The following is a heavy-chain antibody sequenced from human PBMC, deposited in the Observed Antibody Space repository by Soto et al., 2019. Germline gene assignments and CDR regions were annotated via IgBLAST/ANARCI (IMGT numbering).Heavy chain of an antibody. CDR2: ISYHGSHN. CDR3: AKDRTTIFGVVTYYFDN. J-gene: IGHJ4*02. Sequence: HVQLVESGGGVIQPGKSLRLSCAASGFTFSSYAMHWVRQAPGKGLEWVAFISYHGSHNYYADSVKGRFTISRDNSKNTLYLQMHSLRPEDTAVYFCAKDRTTIFGVVTYYFDNWGQGTLVTVSS. CDR1: GFTFSSYA. V-gene: IGHV3-30*18. D-gene: IGHD3-3*01.